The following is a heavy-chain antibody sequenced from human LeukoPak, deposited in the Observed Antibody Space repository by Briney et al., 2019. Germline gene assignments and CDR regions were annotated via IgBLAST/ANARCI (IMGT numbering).Heavy chain of an antibody. CDR3: ARDTMINAFDI. CDR1: GFTFSSYW. CDR2: INSDGSST. Sequence: GGSLRLSCAASGFTFSSYWMHWVRQAPGKGLVWVSCINSDGSSTSYADSVKGRFTISRDNAKNTLHLQMNSLRAEDTAVYYCARDTMINAFDIWGQGTMVTVSS. D-gene: IGHD3-22*01. J-gene: IGHJ3*02. V-gene: IGHV3-74*01.